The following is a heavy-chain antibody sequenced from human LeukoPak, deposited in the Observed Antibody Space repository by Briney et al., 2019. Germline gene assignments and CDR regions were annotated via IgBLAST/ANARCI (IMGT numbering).Heavy chain of an antibody. CDR3: ARHAVEYFDWLLSLDY. CDR2: INHSGST. D-gene: IGHD3-9*01. V-gene: IGHV4-34*01. Sequence: SETLSLTCAVYGGSFSGYYWSWIRQPPGKGLEWIGEINHSGSTNYNPSLKSRVTISVDTSKNQFSLKLSSVTAADTAVYYCARHAVEYFDWLLSLDYWGQGTLVTVSS. J-gene: IGHJ4*02. CDR1: GGSFSGYY.